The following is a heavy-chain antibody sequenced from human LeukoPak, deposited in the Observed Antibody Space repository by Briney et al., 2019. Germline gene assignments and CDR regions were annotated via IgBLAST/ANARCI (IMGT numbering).Heavy chain of an antibody. CDR1: GGSISSSSYY. CDR3: ARWAHRETRYGGGPYFDY. D-gene: IGHD4-23*01. J-gene: IGHJ4*02. CDR2: IYYSGST. V-gene: IGHV4-39*01. Sequence: SETLSLTCTVSGGSISSSSYYWGWIRQPPGKGLEWIGSIYYSGSTYYNPSLKSRVTISVDTSKNQFSLKLSSVTAADTAVYYCARWAHRETRYGGGPYFDYWGQGTLVTVSS.